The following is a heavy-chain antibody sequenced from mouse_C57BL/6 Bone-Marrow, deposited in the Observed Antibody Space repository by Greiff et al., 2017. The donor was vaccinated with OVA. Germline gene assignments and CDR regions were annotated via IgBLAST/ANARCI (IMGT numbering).Heavy chain of an antibody. CDR2: ISSGGSYT. J-gene: IGHJ2*01. Sequence: EVKLVESGGDLVKPGESLKLSCAASGFTFSSYGMSWVRQTPDKRLEWVATISSGGSYTYYPDSVKGRFTISRDNAKNTLYLQMSSLKSEDTAMYYCARGLGRDYWGQGTTLTVSS. V-gene: IGHV5-6*01. CDR3: ARGLGRDY. CDR1: GFTFSSYG. D-gene: IGHD4-1*01.